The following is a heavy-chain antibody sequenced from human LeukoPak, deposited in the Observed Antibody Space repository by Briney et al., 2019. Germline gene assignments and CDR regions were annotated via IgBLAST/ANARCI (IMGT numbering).Heavy chain of an antibody. J-gene: IGHJ3*02. Sequence: SETLSLTCTVSRGSISKSSYYWGWIRQPPGKGLEWIGSIYYSGSAYYNPSLKSRVTISVDTSKSQFSLKLSSVTAADTAMYYCASQWYYYDSSGLDAFDIWGQGTMVTVSS. CDR1: RGSISKSSYY. CDR3: ASQWYYYDSSGLDAFDI. D-gene: IGHD3-22*01. V-gene: IGHV4-39*01. CDR2: IYYSGSA.